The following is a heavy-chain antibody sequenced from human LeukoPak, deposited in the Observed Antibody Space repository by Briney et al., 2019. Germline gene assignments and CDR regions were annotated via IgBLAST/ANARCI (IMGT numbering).Heavy chain of an antibody. J-gene: IGHJ4*02. D-gene: IGHD3-22*01. V-gene: IGHV3-23*01. Sequence: GGSLRLSCAASGFTFSSSAMTWVRQAPGKGLEWVSSLTGGSDNSEHADSVKGRFSISRDNSKNTLYLQMNSLRAEDTALYYCAKDLTDYYDSSGYCFHYWGQGTLVTVSS. CDR2: LTGGSDNS. CDR1: GFTFSSSA. CDR3: AKDLTDYYDSSGYCFHY.